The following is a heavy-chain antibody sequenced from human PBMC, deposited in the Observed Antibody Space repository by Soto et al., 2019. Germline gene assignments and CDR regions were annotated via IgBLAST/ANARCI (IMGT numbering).Heavy chain of an antibody. V-gene: IGHV4-34*01. CDR3: ARALGGVTYLKL. J-gene: IGHJ4*02. CDR1: GGSFSGSY. CDR2: FNHNGHN. D-gene: IGHD3-10*01. Sequence: QVQLQQWGAGLLKPSETLSLTCAVSGGSFSGSYWTWVRQAPGKGLEWIGEFNHNGHNNYNPSLESRVAISMDTSKKQCSLKVTSVTAADTAVYYCARALGGVTYLKLWGQGTLVTVSS.